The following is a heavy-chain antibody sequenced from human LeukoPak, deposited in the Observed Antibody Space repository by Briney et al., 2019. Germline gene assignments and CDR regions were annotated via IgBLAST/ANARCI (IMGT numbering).Heavy chain of an antibody. D-gene: IGHD2-2*01. J-gene: IGHJ4*02. V-gene: IGHV4-59*01. CDR3: ARNVVVPAALFDY. CDR2: IYYSGST. CDR1: GGSISSYY. Sequence: SETLSLTCTVSGGSISSYYWSWIRQPPGKGLEWIGYIYYSGSTNYNPSLKSRVTISVDTSKNQFSLKLSSVTAADTAVYYCARNVVVPAALFDYWGQGTLVTVSS.